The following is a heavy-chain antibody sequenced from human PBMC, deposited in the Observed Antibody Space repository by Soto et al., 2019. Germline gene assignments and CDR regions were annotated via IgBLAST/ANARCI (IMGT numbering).Heavy chain of an antibody. Sequence: ASVKVSCKASGYTFTSYGISWVRQAPGQGLEWMGWISAYNGNTNYAQKLQGRVTMTTDTSTSTAYMELRSLRSDDTAVYYCARVTFFGVVSPYYMDFWGKGPTVTVSS. J-gene: IGHJ6*03. CDR3: ARVTFFGVVSPYYMDF. CDR1: GYTFTSYG. CDR2: ISAYNGNT. V-gene: IGHV1-18*01. D-gene: IGHD3-3*01.